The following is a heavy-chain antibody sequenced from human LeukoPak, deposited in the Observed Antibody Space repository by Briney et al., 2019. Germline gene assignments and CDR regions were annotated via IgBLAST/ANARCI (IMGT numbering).Heavy chain of an antibody. CDR3: ANSLYGDFIDY. Sequence: ASVKVSCKASGYTFTSYYMHWVRRAPGQGLEWMGIINPSGGSTSYAQKFQARVTMTRDTSTSTVYMELSSLRSEDTAVYYCANSLYGDFIDYWGQGTLVTVSS. J-gene: IGHJ4*02. V-gene: IGHV1-46*01. CDR1: GYTFTSYY. D-gene: IGHD4-17*01. CDR2: INPSGGST.